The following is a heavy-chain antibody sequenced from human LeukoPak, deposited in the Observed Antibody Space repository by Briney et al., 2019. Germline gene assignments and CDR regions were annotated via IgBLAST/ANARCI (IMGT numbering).Heavy chain of an antibody. CDR2: ISSSSSYI. CDR1: GFTFSSYS. V-gene: IGHV3-21*01. D-gene: IGHD6-13*01. CDR3: ARGHSSSWGDHY. Sequence: TGGSLRLSCAASGFTFSSYSMNWVRQAPEKGLEWVSSISSSSSYIYYADSVKGRFTISRDNAKNSLCLQMNSLRAEDTAVHYCARGHSSSWGDHYWGQGTLVTVSS. J-gene: IGHJ4*02.